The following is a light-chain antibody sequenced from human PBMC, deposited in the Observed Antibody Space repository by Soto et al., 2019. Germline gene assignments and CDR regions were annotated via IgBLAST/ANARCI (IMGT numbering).Light chain of an antibody. CDR3: EQYNSFPWT. V-gene: IGKV1-5*01. Sequence: DIQMTQSPSTLSASVGDSVTISCRASQNINTWLAWYQQKPGHAPKLLMYDAFSLQSGVTSRFVGRGSWTEFSRTISSLQPDDVAAYYCEQYNSFPWTFGQGTKVEIK. CDR2: DAF. CDR1: QNINTW. J-gene: IGKJ1*01.